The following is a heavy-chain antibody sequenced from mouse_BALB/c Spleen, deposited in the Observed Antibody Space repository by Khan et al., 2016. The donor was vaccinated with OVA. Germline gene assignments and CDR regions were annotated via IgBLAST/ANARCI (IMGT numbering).Heavy chain of an antibody. J-gene: IGHJ3*01. CDR3: ARGGKGGFAY. Sequence: EVELVESGGGLVQPGGSRKLSCAASGFTFSDYGMAWVRQAPGKGPEWVAFVSSLAYNFYYADTVTGRFTISRENANNPLYLEMSSLRSEDTCMYYCARGGKGGFAYWGQGTLVTVSA. V-gene: IGHV5-15*02. CDR2: VSSLAYNF. CDR1: GFTFSDYG.